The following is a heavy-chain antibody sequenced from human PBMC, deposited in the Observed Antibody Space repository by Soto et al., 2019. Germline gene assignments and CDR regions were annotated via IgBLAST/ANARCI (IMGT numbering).Heavy chain of an antibody. V-gene: IGHV3-23*01. CDR2: ISGSGGST. J-gene: IGHJ6*02. Sequence: GGSLRLSCAASGFTFSSYAMSWVRQAPGKGLEWVSAISGSGGSTYYADSVKGRFTISRDNSKNTLYLQMNSLRAEDTAVYYCAKVGAAEEYYYYGMDVWGQGTTVTVSS. CDR1: GFTFSSYA. CDR3: AKVGAAEEYYYYGMDV. D-gene: IGHD6-13*01.